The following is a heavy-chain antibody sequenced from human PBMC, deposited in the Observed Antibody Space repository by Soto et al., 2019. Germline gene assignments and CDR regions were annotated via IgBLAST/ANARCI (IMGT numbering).Heavy chain of an antibody. D-gene: IGHD2-21*02. Sequence: SLRLSCVASGLSFDDFVMNWVRQRPGKGLEWVSSVSWNSGAKLYADSVKGRFAISRESAKKSVYLQMNSLRPDDTAFYYCAKGVATAVPALDYSGQGT. CDR2: VSWNSGAK. J-gene: IGHJ4*02. V-gene: IGHV3-9*01. CDR1: GLSFDDFV. CDR3: AKGVATAVPALDY.